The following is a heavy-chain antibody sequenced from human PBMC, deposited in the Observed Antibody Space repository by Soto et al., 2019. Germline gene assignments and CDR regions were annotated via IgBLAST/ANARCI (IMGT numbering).Heavy chain of an antibody. J-gene: IGHJ4*02. D-gene: IGHD5-18*01. CDR3: ARTAPSTAMVAY. CDR2: IWYDGSNK. V-gene: IGHV3-33*01. Sequence: PGGSLRLSCAASGFTFSNYGMHWVRQAPGKGLEWVAVIWYDGSNKYYADSVRGRFSISRDNSKNMLYLQMNNLRAEDTAIYYCARTAPSTAMVAYRGQGSLVTVSS. CDR1: GFTFSNYG.